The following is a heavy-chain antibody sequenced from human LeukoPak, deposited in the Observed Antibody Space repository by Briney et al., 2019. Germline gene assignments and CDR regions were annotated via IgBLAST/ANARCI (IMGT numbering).Heavy chain of an antibody. CDR2: TYSGGST. CDR3: AREQDGGYD. Sequence: PGGSLRLSCAASGFTVSSSYMSWVRQAPGKGLEWVSITYSGGSTYYADSVKGRFTISRDNSKNTLYLQMNSLRGEDTAVYYCAREQDGGYDWGQGTLVTVSS. J-gene: IGHJ4*02. D-gene: IGHD6-25*01. CDR1: GFTVSSSY. V-gene: IGHV3-53*01.